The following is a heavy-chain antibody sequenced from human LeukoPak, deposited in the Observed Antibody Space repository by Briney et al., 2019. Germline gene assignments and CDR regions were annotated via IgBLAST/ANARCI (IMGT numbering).Heavy chain of an antibody. J-gene: IGHJ4*02. V-gene: IGHV4-61*08. Sequence: SETLSLTCTVSGGSISSGGYYWSWIRQHPGKGLEWIGYIYYSGSTYYNPSLKSRVTISVDTSKNQFSLKLSSVTAADTAVYYCARGYSGSYGRFDYWGQGTLVTVSS. D-gene: IGHD1-26*01. CDR1: GGSISSGGYY. CDR3: ARGYSGSYGRFDY. CDR2: IYYSGST.